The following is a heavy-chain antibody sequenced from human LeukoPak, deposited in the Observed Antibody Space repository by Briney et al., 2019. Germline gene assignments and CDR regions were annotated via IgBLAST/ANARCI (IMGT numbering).Heavy chain of an antibody. CDR3: ARGGHHGPTDH. CDR2: IYPGGET. CDR1: GGSISNSY. Sequence: PSETLSLTCTVSGGSISNSYWSWIRQPAGKGLEWIARIYPGGETNYNPSLKSRVTISVDTSKNQFSLKLSSVTAADTAVYYCARGGHHGPTDHWGQGTLVTVSS. J-gene: IGHJ4*02. V-gene: IGHV4-4*07. D-gene: IGHD1-14*01.